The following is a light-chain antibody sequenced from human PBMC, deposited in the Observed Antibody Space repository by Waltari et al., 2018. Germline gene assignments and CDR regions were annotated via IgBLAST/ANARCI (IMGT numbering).Light chain of an antibody. V-gene: IGKV3-15*01. Sequence: EIVMTQFPATLSVSPGERATLSCRASQSVRSTLAWYQQKPGQAPRLLIYAASTRPTGIPASFSGSGAGTEFTLTISSLQSEDFAVYYCQQYNNWPLTFGGGTKVEIK. J-gene: IGKJ4*01. CDR2: AAS. CDR3: QQYNNWPLT. CDR1: QSVRST.